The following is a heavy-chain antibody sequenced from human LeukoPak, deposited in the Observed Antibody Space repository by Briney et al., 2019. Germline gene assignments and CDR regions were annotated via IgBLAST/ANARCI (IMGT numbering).Heavy chain of an antibody. Sequence: SETLSLTCTVSGGSISSYYWSWIRQPPGKGLEWIGYIYYSGSTNYNPSLKSRATISVDMSKNQFSLKLSSVTAADTAVYYCARGGATSSVLSWFDPWGQGTLVTVSS. CDR2: IYYSGST. CDR3: ARGGATSSVLSWFDP. CDR1: GGSISSYY. D-gene: IGHD2-2*01. V-gene: IGHV4-59*01. J-gene: IGHJ5*02.